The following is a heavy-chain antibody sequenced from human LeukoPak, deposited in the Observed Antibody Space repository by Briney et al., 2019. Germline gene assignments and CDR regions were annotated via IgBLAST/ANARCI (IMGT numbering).Heavy chain of an antibody. V-gene: IGHV4-38-2*02. CDR3: ARDRELPYGMDV. CDR1: GYSISSGHY. Sequence: SETLSLTCTVSGYSISSGHYWGWIRQPPGKGLEWIGSIYHSGSTYYNPSLKSRVTISVDTSKNQFSLKLSSVTAADTAVYYCARDRELPYGMDVWGQGTTVTVSS. CDR2: IYHSGST. J-gene: IGHJ6*02. D-gene: IGHD1-26*01.